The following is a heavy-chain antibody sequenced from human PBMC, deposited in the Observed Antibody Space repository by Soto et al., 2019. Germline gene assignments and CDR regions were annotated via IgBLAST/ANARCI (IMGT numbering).Heavy chain of an antibody. CDR1: GGSSISGGYY. CDR2: IYYSGST. J-gene: IGHJ5*02. V-gene: IGHV4-31*03. D-gene: IGHD3-3*01. CDR3: ARDRIRLLGNWFDP. Sequence: SETHSLTSTVSGGSSISGGYYWSWIRKHPGKGLEWIGYIYYSGSTYYNPSLKSRVTISVDTSKNQFSLKLSSVTAADTAVYYCARDRIRLLGNWFDPWGQGTLVTVSS.